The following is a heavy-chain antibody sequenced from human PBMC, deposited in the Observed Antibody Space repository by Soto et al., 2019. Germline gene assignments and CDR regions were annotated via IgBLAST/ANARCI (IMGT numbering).Heavy chain of an antibody. D-gene: IGHD2-15*01. CDR1: GGTFSSYT. CDR3: AVPLGYCSGGSCADY. Sequence: SVKVSCKASGGTFSSYTISWVRQAPGQGLEWMGRIIPILGIANYAQKFQGRVTITADKSTSTAYMELSSLRSEDTAVYYCAVPLGYCSGGSCADYWGQGTLVTVST. J-gene: IGHJ4*02. V-gene: IGHV1-69*02. CDR2: IIPILGIA.